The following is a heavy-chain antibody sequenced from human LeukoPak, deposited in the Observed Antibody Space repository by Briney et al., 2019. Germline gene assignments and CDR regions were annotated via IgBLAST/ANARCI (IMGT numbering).Heavy chain of an antibody. Sequence: SETLSLTCTVSGGSISSSSYYWGWIRQPPGKGLEWIGSIYYSGSTYYNPSLKSRVTISVDTSKNQFSLKLSSVTAADTAVYYCARHGEGYDILTGYYDPFGYWGQGTLVTVSS. J-gene: IGHJ4*02. D-gene: IGHD3-9*01. CDR2: IYYSGST. V-gene: IGHV4-39*01. CDR3: ARHGEGYDILTGYYDPFGY. CDR1: GGSISSSSYY.